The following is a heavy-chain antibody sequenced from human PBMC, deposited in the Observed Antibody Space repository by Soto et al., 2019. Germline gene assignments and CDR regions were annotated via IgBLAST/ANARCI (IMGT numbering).Heavy chain of an antibody. J-gene: IGHJ4*02. Sequence: QVQLVESGGGLVRPGGSLRLSCRASGFVFSDYYMSWIRQAPGKGLEWLAFISDTGTYTNYADFVKGRFTISRDNDRNSVDLQMDGLRGEDTAVYYCTRDITYFYDTTGYPKDGGQGIQVTVSS. CDR1: GFVFSDYY. V-gene: IGHV3-11*06. D-gene: IGHD3-22*01. CDR3: TRDITYFYDTTGYPKD. CDR2: ISDTGTYT.